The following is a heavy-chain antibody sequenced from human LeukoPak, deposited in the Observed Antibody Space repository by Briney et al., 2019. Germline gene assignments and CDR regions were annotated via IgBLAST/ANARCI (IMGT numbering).Heavy chain of an antibody. V-gene: IGHV3-23*01. CDR3: AKSPYYYDSSGQLGTKDNWFDP. CDR1: GFTFSSYA. J-gene: IGHJ5*02. CDR2: ISGSGGST. Sequence: GGSLRLSCAASGFTFSSYAMSWVRQAPGKGLEWVSAISGSGGSTYYADSVKGRFTISRDNSKNMLYLQMNSLRAEDTAVYYCAKSPYYYDSSGQLGTKDNWFDPWGQGTLVTVSS. D-gene: IGHD3-22*01.